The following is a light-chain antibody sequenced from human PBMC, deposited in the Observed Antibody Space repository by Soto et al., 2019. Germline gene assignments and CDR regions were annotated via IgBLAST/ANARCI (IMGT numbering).Light chain of an antibody. CDR3: SSYASSNTHYV. J-gene: IGLJ1*01. Sequence: QSVLTPPASVSGSPGQSITISCTGSSSDVGAYNFVSWYQHHPGKAPKLILYEVTTHPSGVSSRFSGSKSGNTASLTISGLPVDDGTNYYCSSYASSNTHYVFGTVTKVTVL. CDR1: SSDVGAYNF. CDR2: EVT. V-gene: IGLV2-14*01.